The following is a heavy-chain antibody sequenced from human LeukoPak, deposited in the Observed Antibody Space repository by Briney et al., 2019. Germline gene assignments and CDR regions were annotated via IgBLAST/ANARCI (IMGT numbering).Heavy chain of an antibody. D-gene: IGHD6-13*01. Sequence: GGSLRLSCAASGFTFSSYAMHWVRPAPGKGLEYVSAISSNGGSTYYANSVKGRFTISRYNSKNTPYLQMGSLRAEDMAVYYCAGVDSSSWYTHYYYYGMDVWGQGTTVTVSS. CDR1: GFTFSSYA. CDR3: AGVDSSSWYTHYYYYGMDV. CDR2: ISSNGGST. J-gene: IGHJ6*02. V-gene: IGHV3-64*01.